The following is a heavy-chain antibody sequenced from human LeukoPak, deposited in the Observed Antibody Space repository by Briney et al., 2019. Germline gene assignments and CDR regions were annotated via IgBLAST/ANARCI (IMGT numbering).Heavy chain of an antibody. CDR1: GYTFTGYY. J-gene: IGHJ6*02. D-gene: IGHD3-3*01. CDR3: AREEYDYDLWSGYYSPVVAHYYYGMDV. CDR2: INPDSGGT. Sequence: ASVNVSCKASGYTFTGYYMHWARQAPGQGLEWMGWINPDSGGTNYAQTFQGRVTMTRDTSISTAYMELSRLRSDDTAVYYCAREEYDYDLWSGYYSPVVAHYYYGMDVWGQGTTVTVSS. V-gene: IGHV1-2*02.